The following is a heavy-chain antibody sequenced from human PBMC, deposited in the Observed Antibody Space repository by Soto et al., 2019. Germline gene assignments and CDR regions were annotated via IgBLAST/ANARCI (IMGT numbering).Heavy chain of an antibody. CDR3: ARGSLIHFDY. CDR2: INNVGTTI. V-gene: IGHV3-48*02. J-gene: IGHJ4*02. Sequence: EVQLVESGGGSVQPGGSLRLSCAASGFTFSGFNMNWVRQAPGKGLEWVSYINNVGTTIYYADSVKGRFTISRDNAKNSLYLQMNSLRDEDTAVYYCARGSLIHFDYWGLGTLVAVSS. CDR1: GFTFSGFN.